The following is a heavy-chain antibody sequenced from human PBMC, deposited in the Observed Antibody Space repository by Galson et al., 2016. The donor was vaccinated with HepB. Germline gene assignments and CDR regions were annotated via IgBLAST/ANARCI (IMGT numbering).Heavy chain of an antibody. CDR2: IYYSGSP. D-gene: IGHD2-15*01. CDR3: ARIPINFSGFDY. J-gene: IGHJ4*02. Sequence: TLSLTCTVSGASVSSSGHYWSWIRQPPGKGLEWIGYIYYSGSPSYNPSLKSPVTIPMDASKIQFFLKMNSVTAADTAVYYCARIPINFSGFDYWGQGTLVTVSS. CDR1: GASVSSSGHY. V-gene: IGHV4-30-4*01.